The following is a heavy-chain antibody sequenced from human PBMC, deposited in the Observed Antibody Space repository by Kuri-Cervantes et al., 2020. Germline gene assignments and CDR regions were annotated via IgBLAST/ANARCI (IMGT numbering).Heavy chain of an antibody. Sequence: LSLTCAASGFTFSSYSMNWVRQAPGKGLEWVSSISSSSSYIYYADSVKGRFTISRDNAKNSLYLQMNSLRAEDTAVYYCARDPATYCGGDCYSFGAFDIWGQGTMVTVSS. CDR2: ISSSSSYI. CDR3: ARDPATYCGGDCYSFGAFDI. CDR1: GFTFSSYS. J-gene: IGHJ3*02. V-gene: IGHV3-21*01. D-gene: IGHD2-21*02.